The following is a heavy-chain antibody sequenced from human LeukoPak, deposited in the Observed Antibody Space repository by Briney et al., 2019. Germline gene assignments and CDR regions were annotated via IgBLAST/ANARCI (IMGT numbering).Heavy chain of an antibody. CDR3: AKGATVVVVTTIQY. CDR2: ISGSGGGT. CDR1: GLTFSRYA. D-gene: IGHD3-22*01. J-gene: IGHJ1*01. V-gene: IGHV3-23*01. Sequence: GGSLRLSCVASGLTFSRYAMSWVRQAPGKGLEWVSTISGSGGGTYYADSVKGRFTISRDNSKNTLFLQMNSLRAEDTAVYYCAKGATVVVVTTIQYWGQGTLVTVSS.